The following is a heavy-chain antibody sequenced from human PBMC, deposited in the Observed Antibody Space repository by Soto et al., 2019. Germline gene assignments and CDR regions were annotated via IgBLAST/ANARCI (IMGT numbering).Heavy chain of an antibody. D-gene: IGHD3-9*01. CDR1: GFTFSSYV. CDR2: ISGSGSNT. Sequence: GGSLRLSCAASGFTFSSYVINWVRQAPGKGLEWVSSISGSGSNTYYADSVKGRFTISRDNSNDTLYLQMNSLRAEDTAVYYCATAPKTKLHYDILTGYYNYWGQGTLVTVSS. CDR3: ATAPKTKLHYDILTGYYNY. V-gene: IGHV3-23*01. J-gene: IGHJ4*02.